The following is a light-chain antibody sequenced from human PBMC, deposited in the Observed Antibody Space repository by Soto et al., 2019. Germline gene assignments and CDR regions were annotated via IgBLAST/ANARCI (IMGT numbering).Light chain of an antibody. CDR3: PSYESSLDARYV. CDR1: TSNIGAGYD. J-gene: IGLJ1*01. CDR2: GNN. Sequence: QSVLTQPPSVSGAPGQRVTISCTGSTSNIGAGYDVHWYQHRPGTAPRLLIFGNNRRPSGVPVPDRFSGSKSGTSASLAITGLQADDEGDYYCPSYESSLDARYVFGTWTKLTVL. V-gene: IGLV1-40*01.